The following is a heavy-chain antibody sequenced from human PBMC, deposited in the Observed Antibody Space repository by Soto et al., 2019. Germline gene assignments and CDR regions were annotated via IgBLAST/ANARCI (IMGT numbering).Heavy chain of an antibody. CDR1: GFTVSSNY. J-gene: IGHJ4*02. CDR2: IYSGGST. CDR3: ARDKEDSSGYYYFGY. Sequence: PGGSLRLSCAASGFTVSSNYMSWVRQAPGKGLEWVSVIYSGGSTYYADSVKGRFTISRDNSKNTLYLQMNSLRAEDTAVYYCARDKEDSSGYYYFGYWGQGTLVTVSS. V-gene: IGHV3-53*01. D-gene: IGHD3-22*01.